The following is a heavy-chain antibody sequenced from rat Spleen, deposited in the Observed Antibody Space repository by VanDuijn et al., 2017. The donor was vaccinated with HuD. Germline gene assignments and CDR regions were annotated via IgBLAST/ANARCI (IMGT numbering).Heavy chain of an antibody. CDR2: IIYDGSDT. CDR1: GFTFSDYA. D-gene: IGHD1-11*01. J-gene: IGHJ2*01. Sequence: EVQLVESGGGLVQPGNSLKLSCAASGFTFSDYAMAWVRQSPRKGLEWVANIIYDGSDTYYRGSVRGRFTISRDNAKATLYLQMDSLRSKDTATYYCTTMGRGGGYWGQGVMVTVSS. V-gene: IGHV5S10*01. CDR3: TTMGRGGGY.